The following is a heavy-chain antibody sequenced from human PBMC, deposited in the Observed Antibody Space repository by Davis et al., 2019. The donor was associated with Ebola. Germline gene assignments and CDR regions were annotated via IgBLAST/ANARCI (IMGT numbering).Heavy chain of an antibody. CDR2: IRYDGSDK. V-gene: IGHV3-30*02. CDR1: GFTFNRYG. J-gene: IGHJ6*04. D-gene: IGHD1-1*01. CDR3: AKDLGSGIAFYGMDG. Sequence: GESLKISCAASGFTFNRYGMHWVRQAPGKGLEWVSFIRYDGSDKYYADSVKGRFTISRDSSKNTLFLQMNSLRAEDTAVYYCAKDLGSGIAFYGMDGWGKGTTVTVSS.